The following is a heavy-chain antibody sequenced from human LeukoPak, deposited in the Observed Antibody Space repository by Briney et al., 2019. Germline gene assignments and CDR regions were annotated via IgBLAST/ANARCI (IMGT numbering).Heavy chain of an antibody. Sequence: PSETLSLTCAVYGGSFSGYYWGWIRQPPGKGLGWIGSIYYSGRTYYNPSLKSRVAISVDTSKNQFSLKLSSVTAADTAVYYCARLGEGYCSSTSCYPHNWFDPWGQGTLVTVSS. CDR1: GGSFSGYY. CDR2: IYYSGRT. D-gene: IGHD2-2*01. CDR3: ARLGEGYCSSTSCYPHNWFDP. J-gene: IGHJ5*02. V-gene: IGHV4-39*01.